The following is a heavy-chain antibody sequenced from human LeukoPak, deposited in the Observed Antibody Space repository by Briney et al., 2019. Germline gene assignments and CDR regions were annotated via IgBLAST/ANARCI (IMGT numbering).Heavy chain of an antibody. CDR1: GYSISSGYY. V-gene: IGHV4-38-2*02. D-gene: IGHD4-11*01. CDR3: ARDMAVTTFDH. CDR2: IYNSGST. Sequence: SETLSRNCAVSGYSISSGYYWGWIRQPPGKGLEWIGSIYNSGSTFYNPSLKSRVTMSVDTSKNQFSLKLSSVTAADTAVYYCARDMAVTTFDHWGQGTLVTVSS. J-gene: IGHJ4*02.